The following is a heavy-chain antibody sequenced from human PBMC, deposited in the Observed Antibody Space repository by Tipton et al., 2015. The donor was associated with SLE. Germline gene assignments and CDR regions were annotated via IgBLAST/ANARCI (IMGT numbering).Heavy chain of an antibody. J-gene: IGHJ4*02. CDR3: ARGNNIECFDY. V-gene: IGHV4-59*13. Sequence: TLSLTCTVSGDSIGTYYWNWIRQPPGKGLEWIGYTYYIGRTNYNPSLKSRVTISVDTSKNQFSLNLSSVTAGDTAVYFCARGNNIECFDYWGQGMLVTVSS. CDR2: TYYIGRT. CDR1: GDSIGTYY. D-gene: IGHD5/OR15-5a*01.